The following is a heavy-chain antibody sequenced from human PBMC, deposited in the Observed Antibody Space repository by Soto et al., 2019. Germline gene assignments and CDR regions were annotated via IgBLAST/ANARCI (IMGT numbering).Heavy chain of an antibody. CDR2: INTSGGST. J-gene: IGHJ4*02. CDR1: GYTLSSYY. CDR3: ARASVSGRRFDY. D-gene: IGHD6-19*01. V-gene: IGHV1-46*03. Sequence: SSVKVSCKSSGYTLSSYYMHWVRQAPGQGLEWMGIINTSGGSTTYAQKFQGRVTMTRDTSTSTVYMELSSLTSEDTAVYYCARASVSGRRFDYWGEGTLVTVS.